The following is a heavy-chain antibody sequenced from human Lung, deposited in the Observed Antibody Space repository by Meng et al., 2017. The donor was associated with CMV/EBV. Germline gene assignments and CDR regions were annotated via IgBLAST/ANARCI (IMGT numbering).Heavy chain of an antibody. Sequence: GRLRRSGQAPVKPSETLSLTCAVSGDSITNHNWWAWVRQPPGKGLEWIGEIPHRGSSAYNPSLKSRVSMSIDKSKNQFSLKLTSVTAADTAVYHCLRRSGGSVWGQGTLVTVSS. CDR2: IPHRGSS. D-gene: IGHD3-10*01. V-gene: IGHV4-4*02. J-gene: IGHJ1*01. CDR3: LRRSGGSV. CDR1: GDSITNHNW.